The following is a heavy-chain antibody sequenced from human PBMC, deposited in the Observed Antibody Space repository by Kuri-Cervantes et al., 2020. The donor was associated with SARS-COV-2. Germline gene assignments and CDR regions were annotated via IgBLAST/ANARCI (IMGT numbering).Heavy chain of an antibody. V-gene: IGHV3-53*01. J-gene: IGHJ4*02. CDR1: GFTVSDYY. CDR2: IYVHRT. D-gene: IGHD6-13*01. CDR3: ARGRYTNSWYYFDY. Sequence: GGSLRLSCAASGFTVSDYYMTWVRQVPGKGLEWVSVIYVHRTEYADSVKGRFTISRDNSNNTVYLQMNSLRAEDAAVYYCARGRYTNSWYYFDYWGQGTLVTVSS.